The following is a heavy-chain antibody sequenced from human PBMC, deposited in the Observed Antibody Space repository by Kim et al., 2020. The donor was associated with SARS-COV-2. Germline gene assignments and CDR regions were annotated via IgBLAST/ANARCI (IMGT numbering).Heavy chain of an antibody. CDR3: ASRCSSTSCHYGMDV. CDR2: INPSGGST. CDR1: GYTFTSYY. D-gene: IGHD2-2*01. J-gene: IGHJ6*02. Sequence: ASVKVSCKASGYTFTSYYMHWVRQAPGQGLEWMGIINPSGGSTSYAQKFQGRVTMTRDTSTSTVYMELSSLRSEDTAVYYCASRCSSTSCHYGMDVWGHGDTVTVSS. V-gene: IGHV1-46*01.